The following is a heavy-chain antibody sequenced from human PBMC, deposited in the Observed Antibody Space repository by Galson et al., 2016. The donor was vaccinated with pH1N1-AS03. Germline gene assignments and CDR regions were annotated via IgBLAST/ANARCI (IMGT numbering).Heavy chain of an antibody. CDR3: AREPTWARGNYFDY. CDR1: GFTFSSYW. CDR2: IKQDGSEK. J-gene: IGHJ4*02. D-gene: IGHD1-26*01. V-gene: IGHV3-7*03. Sequence: SLRLSCAASGFTFSSYWMSWVRQAPGKGLEWVANIKQDGSEKYYVDSVKGRFTISRDNAKNSLYLQMNSLRAEDTAVYYCAREPTWARGNYFDYWGQGTLTTVSS.